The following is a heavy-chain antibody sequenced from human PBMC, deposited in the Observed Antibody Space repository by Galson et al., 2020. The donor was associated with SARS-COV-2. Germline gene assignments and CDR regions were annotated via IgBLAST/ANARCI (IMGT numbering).Heavy chain of an antibody. J-gene: IGHJ4*02. CDR1: GLSFSSYS. CDR2: ISSGSSYI. V-gene: IGHV3-21*01. CDR3: ARDRVDRTYCFHSSGYYPYYFVD. D-gene: IGHD3-22*01. Sequence: GGSLRLSCAASGLSFSSYSMNWVSQAPGKGLEWVSSISSGSSYIFYTDSVTGRFTISRDNAKNSLYLQMNSLRAEDTAVYYCARDRVDRTYCFHSSGYYPYYFVDWGQGTLVTVSS.